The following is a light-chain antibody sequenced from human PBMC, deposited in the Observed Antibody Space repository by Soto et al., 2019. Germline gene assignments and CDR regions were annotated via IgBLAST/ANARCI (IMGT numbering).Light chain of an antibody. J-gene: IGLJ1*01. CDR3: QAWDSSTASA. V-gene: IGLV3-1*01. Sequence: SYELTQPPSVSVSPGQTASITCSGDKLGDKYACWYQQKPGQSPVLVIYQDSKRPSGIPERFSGSNSGNTATLTISGTQAMDEADYYCQAWDSSTASAFGTGTKLTVL. CDR1: KLGDKY. CDR2: QDS.